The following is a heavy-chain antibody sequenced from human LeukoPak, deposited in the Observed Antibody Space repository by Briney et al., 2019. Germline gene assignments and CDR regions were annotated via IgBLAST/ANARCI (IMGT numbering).Heavy chain of an antibody. D-gene: IGHD3-16*01. CDR2: IDSDGRST. Sequence: GGSLRLSCAASGFTLSSYWMHWVRQAPGKGLVWVSGIDSDGRSTSYADSVKGRFTISRDPAKNTLYLQMNSLRAEDTAVYYCLRGGLFDYWGQGTLVTVSS. CDR3: LRGGLFDY. J-gene: IGHJ4*02. CDR1: GFTLSSYW. V-gene: IGHV3-74*01.